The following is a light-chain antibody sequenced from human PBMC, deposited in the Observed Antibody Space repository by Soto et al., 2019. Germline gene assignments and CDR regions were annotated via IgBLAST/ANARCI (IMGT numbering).Light chain of an antibody. CDR1: QSISTW. Sequence: DIQMTQSPSALSPSVGDRVNITCRASQSISTWLAWYQQKPGEAPKLLMYKASSLDSGVPSRFSGSGYGTDFSLTISNLQPEDFATYYCQQLYSHPLTLGGGTKVDIK. V-gene: IGKV1-5*03. CDR2: KAS. J-gene: IGKJ4*01. CDR3: QQLYSHPLT.